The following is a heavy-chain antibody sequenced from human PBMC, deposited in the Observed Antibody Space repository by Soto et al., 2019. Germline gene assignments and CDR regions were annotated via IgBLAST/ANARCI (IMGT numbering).Heavy chain of an antibody. CDR2: IKEDGSEI. V-gene: IGHV3-7*01. D-gene: IGHD3-16*01. CDR3: ARDIGFDYVN. CDR1: EFNVMSYW. J-gene: IGHJ4*02. Sequence: GGSLRLSCAVSEFNVMSYWMSWVRQAPGKGLEWVASIKEDGSEIYYLQSVRGRFTNSRDSAGNALHLAMNYLSAEDTGVYFCARDIGFDYVNWGQGTLVTVSS.